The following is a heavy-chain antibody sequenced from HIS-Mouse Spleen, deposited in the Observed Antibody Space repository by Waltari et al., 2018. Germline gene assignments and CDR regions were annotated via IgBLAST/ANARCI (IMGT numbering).Heavy chain of an antibody. CDR3: ARGALRGSYYWGEYFQH. CDR2: INHSGST. V-gene: IGHV4-34*01. J-gene: IGHJ1*01. D-gene: IGHD1-26*01. Sequence: QVQLQQWGAGLLKPSETLSLTCAVYGGSFSGYYWSWIHQPPGKGLEWIGEINHSGSTNYNQALKGRGTISVDTSTYQFSLKRSSVTAADTAVYDCARGALRGSYYWGEYFQHWGQGTLVTVSS. CDR1: GGSFSGYY.